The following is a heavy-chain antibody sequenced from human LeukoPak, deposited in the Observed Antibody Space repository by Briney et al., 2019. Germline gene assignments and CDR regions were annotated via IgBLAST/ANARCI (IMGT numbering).Heavy chain of an antibody. CDR3: AREVAAAGLDY. V-gene: IGHV4-59*01. Sequence: SETLSLTCTVSGGSISSYYWSWIRQPPGKGLEWIGYIYCSGSTNYNPSLKSRVTISVDTSKNQFSLKLSSVTAADTAVYYCAREVAAAGLDYWGQGTLVTVSS. CDR1: GGSISSYY. D-gene: IGHD6-13*01. J-gene: IGHJ4*02. CDR2: IYCSGST.